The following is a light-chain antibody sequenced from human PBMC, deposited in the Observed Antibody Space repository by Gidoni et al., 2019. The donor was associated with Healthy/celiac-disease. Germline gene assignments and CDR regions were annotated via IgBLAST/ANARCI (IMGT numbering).Light chain of an antibody. CDR2: AAS. J-gene: IGKJ5*01. V-gene: IGKV1-9*01. CDR3: QQLNSYPPEIT. Sequence: DIQLTQSPSFLSASVGDRVTITCRASQGISSYLAWYQQKPGKAPKLLIYAASTLQSGVPSRFSGSGSGTEFTLAISSLQPEDFATCWCQQLNSYPPEITFGQGTRLEIK. CDR1: QGISSY.